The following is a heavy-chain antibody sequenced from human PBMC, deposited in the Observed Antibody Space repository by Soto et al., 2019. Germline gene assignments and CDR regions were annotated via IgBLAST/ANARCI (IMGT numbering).Heavy chain of an antibody. V-gene: IGHV3-30*04. J-gene: IGHJ4*02. Sequence: GGSLRLSCAASGFTFSSYSFHWVRQAPGKGLEWVAVISYDGNKKYYEDSVKGRFSISRDTSKNTLYLQMSSLRAEDTAVYYCERSVAVDALDSWGQGTLVTVSS. CDR2: ISYDGNKK. D-gene: IGHD2-8*01. CDR1: GFTFSSYS. CDR3: ERSVAVDALDS.